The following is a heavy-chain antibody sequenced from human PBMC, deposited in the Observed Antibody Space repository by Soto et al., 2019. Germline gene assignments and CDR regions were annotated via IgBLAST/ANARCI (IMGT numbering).Heavy chain of an antibody. CDR2: ISYDGSNK. V-gene: IGHV3-30*18. Sequence: GGSLRLSCAASGFTFSSYSMNWVRQAPGKGLEWVAVISYDGSNKYYADSVKGRFTISRDNSKNTLYLQMNSLRAEDTAVYYCAKDGGSGWYPLYFDYWGQGTLVTVSS. J-gene: IGHJ4*02. CDR1: GFTFSSYS. D-gene: IGHD6-19*01. CDR3: AKDGGSGWYPLYFDY.